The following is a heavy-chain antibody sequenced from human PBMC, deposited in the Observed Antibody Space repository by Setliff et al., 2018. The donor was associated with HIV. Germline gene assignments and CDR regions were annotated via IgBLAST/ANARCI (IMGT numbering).Heavy chain of an antibody. V-gene: IGHV2-5*01. Sequence: ESGPTLVNPTQTLTLTCXXXXXXLSTSGVGWGWIXQPPGKALEWLALIYWYDDKRYSPSLKSRLTVTKDTSKNQVVLTMTNMDPVDTATYYCAHRPSTYGDSSQYNWFDPWGQGTLVTVSS. CDR1: XXXLSTSGVG. CDR2: IYWYDDK. CDR3: AHRPSTYGDSSQYNWFDP. J-gene: IGHJ5*02. D-gene: IGHD4-17*01.